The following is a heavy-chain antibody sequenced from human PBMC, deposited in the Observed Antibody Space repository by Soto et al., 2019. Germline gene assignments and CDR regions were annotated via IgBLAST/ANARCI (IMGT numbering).Heavy chain of an antibody. J-gene: IGHJ6*02. CDR3: ARYEYGNSLYGVDV. CDR1: GESFSGYY. Sequence: PSETLSLTCVVSGESFSGYYWSWIRQTPGMGLEWIGEVDNRGSTTYNPSLKNRASISIDSSKNLFSLELTSVTAADTALYFCARYEYGNSLYGVDVWGQGTRVTVSS. V-gene: IGHV4-34*01. CDR2: VDNRGST. D-gene: IGHD1-7*01.